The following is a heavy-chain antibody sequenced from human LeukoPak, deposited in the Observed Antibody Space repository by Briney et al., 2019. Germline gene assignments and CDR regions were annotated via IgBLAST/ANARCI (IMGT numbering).Heavy chain of an antibody. V-gene: IGHV6-1*01. CDR2: TYYRSKWHN. CDR1: GDSVSNKNTA. CDR3: VRDPSGSGFAFDS. D-gene: IGHD1-1*01. Sequence: SQTLSLTCAISGDSVSNKNTAWNWIRQSPSRGLEWLGRTYYRSKWHNTYAASVKSRITINPDTSKNQFSLQLNSVTPEDTAVYYCVRDPSGSGFAFDSWGQGALVTVSS. J-gene: IGHJ4*02.